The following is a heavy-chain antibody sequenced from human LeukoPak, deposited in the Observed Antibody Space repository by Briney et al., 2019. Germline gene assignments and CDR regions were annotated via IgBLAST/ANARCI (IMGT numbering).Heavy chain of an antibody. Sequence: PSETLSLTCTVSGGSISSYYWSWIRQPPGKGLEWIGYIYYSGSTNYNPSLKSRVTILVDTSRNQFSLKLSSVTAADTAVYYCARGTLDYGEIGYWGQGTLVTVSS. CDR2: IYYSGST. V-gene: IGHV4-59*12. CDR1: GGSISSYY. CDR3: ARGTLDYGEIGY. D-gene: IGHD4-17*01. J-gene: IGHJ4*02.